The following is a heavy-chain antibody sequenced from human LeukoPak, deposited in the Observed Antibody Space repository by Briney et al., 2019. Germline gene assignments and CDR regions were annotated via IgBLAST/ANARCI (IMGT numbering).Heavy chain of an antibody. V-gene: IGHV3-30*18. D-gene: IGHD1-7*01. Sequence: GGSLRLSCAASGFTFSLYGLHWVRQAPGKGLEWVAVISYDGSNKYYADSVTGRFTISRDNSKNTVHLQMNSLRPDDSAVYYCANLIVGTARDGFDVWGQGTMVIVSA. CDR1: GFTFSLYG. CDR3: ANLIVGTARDGFDV. CDR2: ISYDGSNK. J-gene: IGHJ3*01.